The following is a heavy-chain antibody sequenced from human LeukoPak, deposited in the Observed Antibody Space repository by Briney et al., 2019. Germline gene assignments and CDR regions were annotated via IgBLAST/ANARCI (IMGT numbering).Heavy chain of an antibody. Sequence: PGGSLRLSCAASGFTFSSYSMNWVRQAPGKGLEWVSYISSSSSTIYYAESVKGRFTISRDNAKNSLYLQMNSLRAEDTAVYYCARDALAVAGHRLNWFDPWGQGTLVTVSS. CDR2: ISSSSSTI. J-gene: IGHJ5*02. V-gene: IGHV3-48*01. CDR1: GFTFSSYS. CDR3: ARDALAVAGHRLNWFDP. D-gene: IGHD6-19*01.